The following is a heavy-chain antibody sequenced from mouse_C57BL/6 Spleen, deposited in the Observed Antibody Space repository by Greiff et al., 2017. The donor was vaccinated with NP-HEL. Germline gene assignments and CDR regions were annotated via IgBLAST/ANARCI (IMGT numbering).Heavy chain of an antibody. CDR3: ARSGPGTDYAMDY. D-gene: IGHD3-3*01. CDR1: GYSFTGYY. J-gene: IGHJ4*01. CDR2: INPSTGGT. V-gene: IGHV1-42*01. Sequence: EVKLQESGPELVKPGASVKISCKASGYSFTGYYMNWVKQSPEKSLEWIGEINPSTGGTTYNQKFKAKATLTVDKSSSTAYMQLKSLTSEDSAVYYCARSGPGTDYAMDYWGQGTSVTVSS.